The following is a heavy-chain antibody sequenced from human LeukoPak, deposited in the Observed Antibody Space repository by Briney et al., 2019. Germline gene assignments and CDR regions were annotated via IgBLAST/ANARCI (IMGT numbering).Heavy chain of an antibody. D-gene: IGHD3-16*01. CDR3: AKDRGALGDDDSLKD. CDR1: GFTFSSHN. J-gene: IGHJ4*02. V-gene: IGHV3-23*01. Sequence: PGESLRLSCAASGFTFSSHNMSWVRQAPGKGLEWVSAISGSGGSTYYADSVKGRFTISRDNSKNTLYLQMNSLRAEDTAVYYCAKDRGALGDDDSLKDWGQGTLVTVSS. CDR2: ISGSGGST.